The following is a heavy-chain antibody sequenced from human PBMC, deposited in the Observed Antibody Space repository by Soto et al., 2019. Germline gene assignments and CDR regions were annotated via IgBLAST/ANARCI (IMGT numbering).Heavy chain of an antibody. Sequence: QVQLVQSGAEVKKPGASVKVSCRASGYTFAFYGISWVRQAPGQGLKWMGWISAYNGNTNYAQSLQGRVTMTTDTSTSTAYMELRSLRSDDTAVYYCARDDRGFGELLHVYDYWGQGTLVTVSS. CDR1: GYTFAFYG. CDR3: ARDDRGFGELLHVYDY. V-gene: IGHV1-18*01. CDR2: ISAYNGNT. J-gene: IGHJ4*02. D-gene: IGHD3-10*01.